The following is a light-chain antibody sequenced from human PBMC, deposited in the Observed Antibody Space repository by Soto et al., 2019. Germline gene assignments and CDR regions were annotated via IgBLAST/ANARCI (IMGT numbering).Light chain of an antibody. V-gene: IGLV2-23*02. CDR2: EVS. CDR3: CSYAGSSTFVV. CDR1: SSDVGSYNL. J-gene: IGLJ2*01. Sequence: QSVLTQPASVSGSPGQSITISCTGTSSDVGSYNLVSWYQQHPGKAPKLMIYEVSKRPSGVSNRFSGSKSGNTASLTISGLQAEDEADYYCCSYAGSSTFVVFGGGTNVTV.